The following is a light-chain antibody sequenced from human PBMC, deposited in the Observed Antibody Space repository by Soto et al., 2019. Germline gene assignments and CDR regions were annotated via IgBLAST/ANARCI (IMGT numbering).Light chain of an antibody. Sequence: EIVLTQSPVTLSLSPGERATLSCRASQTVSSYLAWYQQKPGQAPRLLIYDASNRATGIPARLSGSGSGTDFTLTISSLEPEDFGVYYCQQRSNWPREITFGQGTRLEMK. V-gene: IGKV3-11*01. J-gene: IGKJ5*01. CDR1: QTVSSY. CDR3: QQRSNWPREIT. CDR2: DAS.